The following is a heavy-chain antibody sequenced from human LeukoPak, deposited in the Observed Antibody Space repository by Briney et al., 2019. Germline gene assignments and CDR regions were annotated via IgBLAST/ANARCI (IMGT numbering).Heavy chain of an antibody. CDR1: GYSISSGYY. CDR3: ASEPGDYYGSAE. CDR2: IYHSGST. J-gene: IGHJ4*02. D-gene: IGHD3-10*01. V-gene: IGHV4-38-2*02. Sequence: NPSETLSLTCTVSGYSISSGYYWGWIRQPPGKGLEWIGSIYHSGSTYYNPSLKSRVTISVDTSKNQFSLKLSSVTAADTAVYYCASEPGDYYGSAERGQGTLVTVSS.